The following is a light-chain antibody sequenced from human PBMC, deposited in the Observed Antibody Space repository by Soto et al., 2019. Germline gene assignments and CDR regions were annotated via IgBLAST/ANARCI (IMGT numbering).Light chain of an antibody. CDR2: AAS. V-gene: IGKV1-39*01. Sequence: DIQMTHSPASLSASVGDRVTSTCTASQSISSYLNWYQQKPGKAPKLLIYAASSLQSGVPSRFSGSGSGTDFTLTISSLQTEDFATYYCKQSYSTPRTFGQGTKVDIK. J-gene: IGKJ1*01. CDR3: KQSYSTPRT. CDR1: QSISSY.